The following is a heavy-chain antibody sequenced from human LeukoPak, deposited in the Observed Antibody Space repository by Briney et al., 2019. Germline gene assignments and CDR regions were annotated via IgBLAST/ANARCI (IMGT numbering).Heavy chain of an antibody. CDR2: ISGRAIAGSGGSE. CDR3: ARQPLRDYYDSSGYYPWFDY. D-gene: IGHD3-22*01. CDR1: GFTFSSYA. J-gene: IGHJ4*02. V-gene: IGHV3-23*01. Sequence: PGGSLRLSCAASGFTFSSYAMSWVRQAPGKGLEWVSTISGRAIAGSGGSEYYADSVKGRFTISRDNSKNMLYLQMNCLRAEDTAVYYCARQPLRDYYDSSGYYPWFDYWGQGTLVTVSP.